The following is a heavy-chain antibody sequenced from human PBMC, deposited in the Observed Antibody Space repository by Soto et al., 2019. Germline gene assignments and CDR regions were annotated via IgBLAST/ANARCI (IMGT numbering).Heavy chain of an antibody. J-gene: IGHJ4*02. CDR2: ISPYNFNT. D-gene: IGHD2-8*01. Sequence: QVHLVQSGPEVNKPGASVKVSCKVSGYTFINYGLSWVRQAHGQGPEWMAWISPYNFNTHYAQSVQGRVTVTADTSTSTAYMELRSLRSDDTAVYFCTRTGGDCTKSVCYDYWGQGTLIAVSS. CDR1: GYTFINYG. CDR3: TRTGGDCTKSVCYDY. V-gene: IGHV1-18*01.